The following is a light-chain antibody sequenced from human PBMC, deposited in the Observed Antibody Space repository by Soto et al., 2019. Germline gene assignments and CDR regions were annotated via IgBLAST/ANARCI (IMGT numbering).Light chain of an antibody. J-gene: IGLJ1*01. CDR3: SAYAGRV. V-gene: IGLV2-8*01. Sequence: QSALTQPPSASGSPGQSVTISCTGTSSDVGGYNYVSWYQQHPGKAPKLMIYEVSKRPSGVPDRFSGSKSGNTASLTVSGLQAEDEADYCCSAYAGRVFGTGTKLTVL. CDR1: SSDVGGYNY. CDR2: EVS.